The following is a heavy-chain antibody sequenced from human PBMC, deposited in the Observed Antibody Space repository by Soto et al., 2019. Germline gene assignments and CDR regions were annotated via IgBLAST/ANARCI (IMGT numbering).Heavy chain of an antibody. CDR1: GGSMSRGDYY. Sequence: SETLSLTCTVSGGSMSRGDYYWSWIRQPPGKGLEWIGFIYHTGSTYYSPSLKSRVTISVDTSKNQFSLKLSSVTAADTAVYYCASYYDILTGYGGDAFDIWGQGTMVTV. J-gene: IGHJ3*02. CDR2: IYHTGST. D-gene: IGHD3-9*01. V-gene: IGHV4-30-4*01. CDR3: ASYYDILTGYGGDAFDI.